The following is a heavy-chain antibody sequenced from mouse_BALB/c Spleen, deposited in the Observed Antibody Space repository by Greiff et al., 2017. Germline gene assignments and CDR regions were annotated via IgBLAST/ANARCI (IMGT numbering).Heavy chain of an antibody. CDR3: ARSIYYGYVKYFDV. CDR1: GYNFTSYW. J-gene: IGHJ1*01. D-gene: IGHD2-2*01. Sequence: QVQLQQPGAELVKPGTSVKLSCKASGYNFTSYWINWVKLRPGQGLEWIGEIDPSDSYTNYNQKFKGKATLTVDKSSSTAYMQLSSLTSEDSAVYYCARSIYYGYVKYFDVWGAGTTVTVSS. CDR2: IDPSDSYT. V-gene: IGHV1-69*02.